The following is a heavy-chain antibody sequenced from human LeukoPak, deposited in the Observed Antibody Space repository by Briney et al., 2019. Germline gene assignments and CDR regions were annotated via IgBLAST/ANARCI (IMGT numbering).Heavy chain of an antibody. J-gene: IGHJ1*01. Sequence: GGSLRLSCAASGFTFSSYAMHWVRQAPGKGLEWVAFTRYDGSNKYYADSVKGRITISRDNSKNTLYLQMNSLRAEDTAVYYCAKDGVGVVPAAIEYFQHWGQGTLVTVSS. D-gene: IGHD2-2*02. CDR3: AKDGVGVVPAAIEYFQH. CDR2: TRYDGSNK. CDR1: GFTFSSYA. V-gene: IGHV3-30*02.